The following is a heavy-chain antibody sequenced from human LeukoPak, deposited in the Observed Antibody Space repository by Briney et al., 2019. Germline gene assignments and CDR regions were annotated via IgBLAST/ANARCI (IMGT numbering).Heavy chain of an antibody. J-gene: IGHJ4*02. CDR3: ARSSSSCGQFDY. Sequence: ASVKVSCKASGYTLTGYYLHWVRQAPGQGLEWMGGIIPIFGTANYAQKFQGRVTITADESTSTAYMELSSLRSEDTAVYYCARSSSSCGQFDYWGQGTLVTVSS. CDR1: GYTLTGYY. CDR2: IIPIFGTA. V-gene: IGHV1-69*13. D-gene: IGHD6-6*01.